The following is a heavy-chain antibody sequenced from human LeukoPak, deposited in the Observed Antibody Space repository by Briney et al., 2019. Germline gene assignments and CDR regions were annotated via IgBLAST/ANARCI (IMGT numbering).Heavy chain of an antibody. CDR2: ISAYNGNT. CDR3: ARDSKVEPPLWNWFDP. J-gene: IGHJ5*02. CDR1: GYTFTNYG. V-gene: IGHV1-18*01. Sequence: ASVKVSYKASGYTFTNYGISWVRQAPGQGLEWMGWISAYNGNTNYAQKLQGRVTMTTDTSTSTAYMELRSLRSDDTAVYYCARDSKVEPPLWNWFDPWGQGTLVTVSS. D-gene: IGHD1-1*01.